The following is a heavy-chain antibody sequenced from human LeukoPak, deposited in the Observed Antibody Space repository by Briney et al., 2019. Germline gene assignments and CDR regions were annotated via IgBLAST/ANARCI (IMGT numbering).Heavy chain of an antibody. Sequence: SGGSLRLSCAASGFTFNRFWMHWVRQAPGKGLVWVSRIISDGSSANYADSVKGRFTISRGNAKNTLYLQMNSLRAEDTALYYCAREDVDITVATSGAFDIWGQGTMVTVSS. CDR1: GFTFNRFW. D-gene: IGHD6-19*01. CDR2: IISDGSSA. J-gene: IGHJ3*02. CDR3: AREDVDITVATSGAFDI. V-gene: IGHV3-74*01.